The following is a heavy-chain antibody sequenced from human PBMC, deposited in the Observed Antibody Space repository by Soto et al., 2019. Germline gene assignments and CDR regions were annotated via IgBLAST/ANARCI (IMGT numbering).Heavy chain of an antibody. CDR2: INPKSGDT. J-gene: IGHJ4*02. CDR1: GYTFTHYF. D-gene: IGHD3-10*01. CDR3: ARVPGHKNSRGDF. Sequence: QVRLVQSGPEVRRPGASVTVSCKASGYTFTHYFIHWVRRAPGQGLEWMGYINPKSGDTHYSQTFRGRVSMTVDTSTDTASVGLSSLKSDDTAVYFCARVPGHKNSRGDFWCQGTPITVSS. V-gene: IGHV1-2*02.